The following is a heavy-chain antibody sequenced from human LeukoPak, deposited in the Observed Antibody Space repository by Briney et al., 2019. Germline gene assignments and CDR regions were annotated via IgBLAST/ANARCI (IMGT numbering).Heavy chain of an antibody. CDR3: AKDFLPLGYCTGGSCYFPDY. D-gene: IGHD2-15*01. J-gene: IGHJ4*02. CDR2: ISGSGGST. Sequence: GGSLRLSCTASGFTFSNYAMNWARQAPGKGLEWVSVISGSGGSTFYADSVKGRFTISRDNSKNTLYLQMNSLRAEDTAIYYCAKDFLPLGYCTGGSCYFPDYWGRGTLVTVSS. V-gene: IGHV3-23*01. CDR1: GFTFSNYA.